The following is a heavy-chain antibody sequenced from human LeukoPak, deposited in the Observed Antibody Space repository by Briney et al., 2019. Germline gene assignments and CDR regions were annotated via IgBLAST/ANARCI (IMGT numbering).Heavy chain of an antibody. Sequence: SETLSLTCAVYGGSFSSYYWSWIRQPPGKGLEWIGEINHSGSTNYNPSLKSRVTISVDTSKNQFSLKLSSVTAADTAVYYCARRGMTTYHFDYWGQGTLVTVSS. CDR1: GGSFSSYY. D-gene: IGHD4-17*01. CDR3: ARRGMTTYHFDY. CDR2: INHSGST. V-gene: IGHV4-34*01. J-gene: IGHJ4*02.